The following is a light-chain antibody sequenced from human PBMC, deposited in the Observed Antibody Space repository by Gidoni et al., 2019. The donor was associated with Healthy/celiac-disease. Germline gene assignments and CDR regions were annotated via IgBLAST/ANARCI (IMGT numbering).Light chain of an antibody. V-gene: IGKV3-11*01. Sequence: EIVLTQSPATLSLSPGERATLSCSARQSVSSYLAWYQQTPGQAPRLLIDDASNRATGIPARFSGSGSGTDFTLTISSLEPEDFAVYYCQQRSNWPPTWTFGQGTKVEIK. CDR3: QQRSNWPPTWT. CDR1: QSVSSY. J-gene: IGKJ1*01. CDR2: DAS.